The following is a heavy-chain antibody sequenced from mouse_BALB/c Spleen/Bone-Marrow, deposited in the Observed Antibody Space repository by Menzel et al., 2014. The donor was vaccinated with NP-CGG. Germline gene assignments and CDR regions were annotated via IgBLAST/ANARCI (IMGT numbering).Heavy chain of an antibody. D-gene: IGHD1-1*01. CDR3: ARGYYGRTYGWYFDV. J-gene: IGHJ1*01. CDR2: IDPSDSET. V-gene: IGHV1-69*02. CDR1: GYTFTNYW. Sequence: VQLQQSGAEFVKPGAPVKLSCKASGYTFTNYWMNWVKQRPGRGLEWIGRIDPSDSETHYNQKFKDKATLTVDKSSSTAYTQLSSLTSEDSAVYYCARGYYGRTYGWYFDVWGAGTTVTVSS.